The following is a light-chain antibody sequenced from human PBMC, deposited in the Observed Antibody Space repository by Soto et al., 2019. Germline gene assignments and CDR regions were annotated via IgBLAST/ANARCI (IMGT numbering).Light chain of an antibody. J-gene: IGKJ2*01. CDR3: QHSYGTPRT. CDR1: QSISTY. Sequence: DIQMTQSPSSLSASVGDRVTITCRASQSISTYLNWYQHKPGKAPKVLIYAVSSLQSGVPSRFSGSGSGTDFTLTITSLQPEDSATYYCQHSYGTPRTFGQGTNLEI. CDR2: AVS. V-gene: IGKV1-39*01.